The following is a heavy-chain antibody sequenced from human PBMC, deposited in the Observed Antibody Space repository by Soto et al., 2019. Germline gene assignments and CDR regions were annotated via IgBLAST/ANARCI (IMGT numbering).Heavy chain of an antibody. Sequence: SETLSLTCTVSGGSISSSSYYWGWIRQPPGKGLEWIGSIYYSGSTYYNPSLKSRVTISVDTSKNQFSLKLSSVTAADTAVYYCARTPPPHPLQKHSSSWSNWYFDLWGRGTLVTVSS. CDR2: IYYSGST. CDR1: GGSISSSSYY. D-gene: IGHD6-13*01. V-gene: IGHV4-39*01. J-gene: IGHJ2*01. CDR3: ARTPPPHPLQKHSSSWSNWYFDL.